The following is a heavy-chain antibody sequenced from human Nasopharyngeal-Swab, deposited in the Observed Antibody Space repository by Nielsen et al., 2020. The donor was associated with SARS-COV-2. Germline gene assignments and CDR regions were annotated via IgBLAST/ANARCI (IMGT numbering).Heavy chain of an antibody. CDR3: ARVYCSSTSCFYGMDV. D-gene: IGHD2-2*01. CDR1: GYTFTRYA. CDR2: MNPNSGNT. J-gene: IGHJ6*02. V-gene: IGHV1-8*03. Sequence: SVQVSCQASGYTFTRYAINWVRQATGQGLEGMGWMNPNSGNTGYAQKFQGRVTITRNTSISTAYMELSSLRSEDKAVYYCARVYCSSTSCFYGMDVWGQGTTVTVSS.